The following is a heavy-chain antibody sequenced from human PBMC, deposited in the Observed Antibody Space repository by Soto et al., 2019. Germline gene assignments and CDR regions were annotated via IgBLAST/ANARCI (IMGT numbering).Heavy chain of an antibody. CDR1: GDSVSSNSAA. Sequence: SQTLSLTCAISGDSVSSNSAAWNWIRQSPSRGLEWQGRTNYRSKWYNDYAVSVKSRITINPDTSKNQFSLQLNSVTPEDTAVYYCARARAARPYYYYYYGMDVWGQGTTVTVSS. V-gene: IGHV6-1*01. D-gene: IGHD6-6*01. J-gene: IGHJ6*02. CDR3: ARARAARPYYYYYYGMDV. CDR2: TNYRSKWYN.